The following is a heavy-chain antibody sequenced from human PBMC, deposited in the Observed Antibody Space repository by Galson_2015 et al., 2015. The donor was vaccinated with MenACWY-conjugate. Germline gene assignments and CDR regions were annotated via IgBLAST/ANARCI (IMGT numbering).Heavy chain of an antibody. CDR1: GFTFSSYA. CDR3: AKDIRGRQDLHYYGMDV. J-gene: IGHJ6*02. CDR2: ISGSGRST. Sequence: SLRLSCAASGFTFSSYAMSWVRQAPGKGLEWVSTISGSGRSTYFADSVKGPFTISRDNSKNTLYLQMNSLRAEDTAVYYCAKDIRGRQDLHYYGMDVWGQGTTVTVSS. V-gene: IGHV3-23*01. D-gene: IGHD3-3*02.